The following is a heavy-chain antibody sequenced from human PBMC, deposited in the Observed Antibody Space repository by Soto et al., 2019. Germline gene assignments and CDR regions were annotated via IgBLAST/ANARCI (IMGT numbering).Heavy chain of an antibody. CDR2: ISYDGSNK. CDR3: AKSPIGY. Sequence: QVQLVASGGGVVQPGRSLRLSCAASGFTFSSYGMHWVRQAPGKGLEWVAVISYDGSNKYYADSVKGRFTISRDNSKNTLYLQMYSLRAEDTAVYYCAKSPIGYWGHGTLVTVSS. J-gene: IGHJ4*01. CDR1: GFTFSSYG. V-gene: IGHV3-30*18.